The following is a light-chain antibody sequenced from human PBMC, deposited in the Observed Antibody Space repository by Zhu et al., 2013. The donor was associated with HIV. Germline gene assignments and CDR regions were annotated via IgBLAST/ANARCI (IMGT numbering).Light chain of an antibody. CDR1: QGVGYF. CDR3: LQHRAFPRT. V-gene: IGKV1-17*01. CDR2: AAS. J-gene: IGKJ1*01. Sequence: DTQMTQFPSTLSAAVGDRVTITCRASQGVGYFLSWFQEKSGKAPTRLIFAASNLQSGVPPRFSGRGSGTEFTLTIDSVQPDDSATYYCLQHRAFPRTFGQGTRVDIQ.